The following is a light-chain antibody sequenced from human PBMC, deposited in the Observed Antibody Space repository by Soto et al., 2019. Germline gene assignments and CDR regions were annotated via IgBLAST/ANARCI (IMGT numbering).Light chain of an antibody. CDR3: SLYTSSSTV. CDR2: EVS. CDR1: SSDVGSYNR. V-gene: IGLV2-18*01. Sequence: QSALTQPPSVSGSPGQSVTISCTGTSSDVGSYNRVSWYQQPPGTAPKLMIYEVSNRPSGVPDRFSGSKSGNTASLTISGLQAEDEADSYCSLYTSSSTVFGGGTKLTVL. J-gene: IGLJ2*01.